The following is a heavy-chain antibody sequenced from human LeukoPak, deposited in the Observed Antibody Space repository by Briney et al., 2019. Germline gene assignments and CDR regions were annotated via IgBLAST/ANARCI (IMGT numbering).Heavy chain of an antibody. Sequence: ERPLRLSCAASGFTFSSYAMSWVRQAPGKGLEWVSGISGSGDSTVYAASVKGRFTISRDNSRSTLYLQMNTLRADDTAVYYCAKDLLYGSGSYSWGVFDYWGQGTLVTVSS. CDR1: GFTFSSYA. CDR2: ISGSGDST. D-gene: IGHD3-10*01. V-gene: IGHV3-23*01. J-gene: IGHJ4*02. CDR3: AKDLLYGSGSYSWGVFDY.